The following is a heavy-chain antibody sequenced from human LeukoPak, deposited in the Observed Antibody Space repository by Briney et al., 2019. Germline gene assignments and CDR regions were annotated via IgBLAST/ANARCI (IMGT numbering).Heavy chain of an antibody. D-gene: IGHD4/OR15-4a*01. CDR2: INHSGST. CDR1: GGSFSGYY. V-gene: IGHV4-34*01. Sequence: SETLSLTCAVYGGSFSGYYWSWIRQPPGKGLEWIGEINHSGSTNYNPSLKSRVTISVDTSKNQFSQKLSSVTAADTAVYYCARRAAYYGPNDYWGQGTLVTVSS. J-gene: IGHJ4*02. CDR3: ARRAAYYGPNDY.